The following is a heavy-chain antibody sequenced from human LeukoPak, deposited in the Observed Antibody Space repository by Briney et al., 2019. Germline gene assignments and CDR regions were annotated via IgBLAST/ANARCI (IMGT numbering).Heavy chain of an antibody. V-gene: IGHV4-34*01. D-gene: IGHD2-2*01. CDR1: GVSSSGSY. CDR2: INHRVST. J-gene: IGHJ4*02. CDR3: ARGYCSSTSCYVDY. Sequence: ETLSLTWAVFGVSSSGSYWKWVRHPPGTWLECIGEINHRVSTNYNPALKGRVTISVDTSKNQFSLKLSSVTAADTAVYYCARGYCSSTSCYVDYWGQGTLVTVSS.